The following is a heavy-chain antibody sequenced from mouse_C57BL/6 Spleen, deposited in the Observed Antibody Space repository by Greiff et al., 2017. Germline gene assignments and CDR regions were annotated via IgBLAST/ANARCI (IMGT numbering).Heavy chain of an antibody. Sequence: EVMLVESEGGLVQPGSSMKLSCTASGFTFSDYYMAWVRQVPEKGLEWVANINYDGSSTYYLDSLKSRFIISRDNAKNILYLQMSSLKSEDTATYYCARAHYDYDTWFAYWGQGTLVTVSA. CDR3: ARAHYDYDTWFAY. J-gene: IGHJ3*01. CDR1: GFTFSDYY. CDR2: INYDGSST. V-gene: IGHV5-16*01. D-gene: IGHD2-4*01.